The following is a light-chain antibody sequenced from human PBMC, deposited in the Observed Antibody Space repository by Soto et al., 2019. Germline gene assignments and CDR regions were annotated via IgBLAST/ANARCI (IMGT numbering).Light chain of an antibody. CDR3: QQYNSYPWT. J-gene: IGKJ1*01. V-gene: IGKV1-5*03. Sequence: DIQMTQSPSTLSASVGDRVTITCRASQSIGSWLAWYQQKPGKAPKLLIYKASTLESGVPSNFSGSGSGTEFTLTIGSLQPEDFATYYCQQYNSYPWTFGQGTKVDIK. CDR1: QSIGSW. CDR2: KAS.